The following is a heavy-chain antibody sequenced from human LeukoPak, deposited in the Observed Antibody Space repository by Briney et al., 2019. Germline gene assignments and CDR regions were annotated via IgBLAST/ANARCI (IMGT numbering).Heavy chain of an antibody. Sequence: SETLSLTCAVYGGSFSGYHWSWIRQPPGKGLEWIGEINHSGSTNYNPSLKSRVTISVDTFKNQFSLKLSSVTAADTAVYYCARGREGFDYWGQGTLVTVSS. CDR2: INHSGST. D-gene: IGHD1-26*01. V-gene: IGHV4-34*01. CDR1: GGSFSGYH. J-gene: IGHJ4*02. CDR3: ARGREGFDY.